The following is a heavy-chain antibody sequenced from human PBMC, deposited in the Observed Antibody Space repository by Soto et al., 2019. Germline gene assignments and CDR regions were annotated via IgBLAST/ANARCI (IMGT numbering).Heavy chain of an antibody. D-gene: IGHD6-19*01. CDR1: GYTFTGYY. J-gene: IGHJ6*02. V-gene: IGHV1-2*04. CDR3: ARGGFGWYSYYYYGMDV. Sequence: ASVKVSCKASGYTFTGYYMHWVRQAPGQGLEWMGWINPNSGGTNYAQKFQGWVTMTRDTSISTAYMELSRLRSDDTAVYYCARGGFGWYSYYYYGMDVRAQGTTVTVSS. CDR2: INPNSGGT.